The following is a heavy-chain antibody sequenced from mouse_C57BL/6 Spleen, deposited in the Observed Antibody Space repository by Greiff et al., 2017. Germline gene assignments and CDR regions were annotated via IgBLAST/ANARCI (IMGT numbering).Heavy chain of an antibody. V-gene: IGHV14-2*01. CDR1: GFNIKDYY. J-gene: IGHJ2*01. CDR3: AKGDDYGSGIDY. CDR2: IDPEDGGT. Sequence: VQLQQSGAELVKPGASVKLSCTASGFNIKDYYMHWVKQRTEQGLEWIGRIDPEDGGTKYDPKFQGKATLTADTSSNAAYLQLSSLTSEDTAVDYWAKGDDYGSGIDYWGQGTTLTVSS. D-gene: IGHD1-1*01.